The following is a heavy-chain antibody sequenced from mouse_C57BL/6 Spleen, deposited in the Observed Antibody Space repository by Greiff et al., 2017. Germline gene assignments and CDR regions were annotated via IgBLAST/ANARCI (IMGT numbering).Heavy chain of an antibody. CDR1: GFTFSSYA. D-gene: IGHD2-1*01. J-gene: IGHJ4*01. CDR2: ISDGGSYT. Sequence: DVMLVESGGGLVKPGGSLKLSCAASGFTFSSYAMSWVRQTPEKRLEWVATISDGGSYTYYPDNVKGRFTISRDNAKNNLYLQMSHLKSEDTAMYYCARVYYGNYVGAMDYWGQGTSVTVSS. CDR3: ARVYYGNYVGAMDY. V-gene: IGHV5-4*03.